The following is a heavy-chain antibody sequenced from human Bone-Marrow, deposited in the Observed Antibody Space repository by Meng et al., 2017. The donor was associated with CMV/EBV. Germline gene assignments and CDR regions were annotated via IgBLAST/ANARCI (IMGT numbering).Heavy chain of an antibody. CDR3: ASGGSNSLIDY. Sequence: GGSLRLSCAASGFTFNTYDMHWVRQTTGEGLEWVSAIGTTDDTYYPASVKGRFTISRDNAKNSLYLQMNSLRAGDTAVYYCASGGSNSLIDYWGQGTLVTVSS. CDR1: GFTFNTYD. CDR2: IGTTDDT. V-gene: IGHV3-13*01. D-gene: IGHD6-13*01. J-gene: IGHJ4*02.